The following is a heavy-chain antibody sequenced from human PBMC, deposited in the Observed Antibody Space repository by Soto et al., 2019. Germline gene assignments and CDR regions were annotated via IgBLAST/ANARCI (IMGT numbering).Heavy chain of an antibody. CDR3: ARDPDPYSSGWYYFDY. J-gene: IGHJ4*02. CDR2: IKQDGSEK. V-gene: IGHV3-7*05. Sequence: GGSLRLSCAASGFTFSSYWMSWVRQAPGKGLEWVANIKQDGSEKYYVDSVKGRFTISRDNAKNSLYLQMNSLRAEDTAVYYCARDPDPYSSGWYYFDYWGQGTLVTVSS. D-gene: IGHD6-19*01. CDR1: GFTFSSYW.